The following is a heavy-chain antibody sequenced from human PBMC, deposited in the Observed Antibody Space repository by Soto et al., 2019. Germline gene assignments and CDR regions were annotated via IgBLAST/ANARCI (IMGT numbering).Heavy chain of an antibody. CDR3: ADGRDWYFDL. CDR2: ISSNSSYI. V-gene: IGHV3-21*01. Sequence: EVQLVESGGGLVKPGGSLRLSCAASGFTFSSYSMNWVRQAPGKGLEWVSSISSNSSYIYYADSVKGRFTISRDNAKNSLYLQMNSLRAEDTAVYYCADGRDWYFDLWGRGTLVTVSS. J-gene: IGHJ2*01. CDR1: GFTFSSYS.